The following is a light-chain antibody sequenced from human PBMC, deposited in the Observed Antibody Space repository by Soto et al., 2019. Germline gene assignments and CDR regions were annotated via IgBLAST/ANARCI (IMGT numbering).Light chain of an antibody. CDR1: QSVSSSY. CDR2: GAS. J-gene: IGKJ2*01. Sequence: EIVMTQSPGTLSLSPGEGATLSCRASQSVSSSYLAWYQQKPGQAPRLLIYGASSRATGIPDRFSGSGSGTDFTLTISRLEPEDFAVYYCQQYGSSPLYTFGQGTKLEIE. V-gene: IGKV3-20*01. CDR3: QQYGSSPLYT.